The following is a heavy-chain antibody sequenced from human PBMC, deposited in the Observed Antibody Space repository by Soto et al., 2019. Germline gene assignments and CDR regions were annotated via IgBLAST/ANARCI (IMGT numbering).Heavy chain of an antibody. CDR1: GYSFTNYW. D-gene: IGHD2-21*02. CDR3: KEPKHPYFGRNSYFVWACGNFDP. V-gene: IGHV5-51*01. J-gene: IGHJ2*01. CDR2: IFPGDSDT. Sequence: GESLKISCKGSGYSFTNYWIGWVRQKPGKGLEWMGTIFPGDSDTRYSPSFQGQVTISADRSTSTAYLQWSSLKASDAAMYYCKEPKHPYFGRNSYFVWACGNFDPGGRGTRVTFSS.